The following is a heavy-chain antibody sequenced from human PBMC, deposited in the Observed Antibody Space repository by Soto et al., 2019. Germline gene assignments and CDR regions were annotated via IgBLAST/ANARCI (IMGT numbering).Heavy chain of an antibody. V-gene: IGHV3-21*01. CDR2: ISSSSSYI. CDR1: GFTFSSYS. J-gene: IGHJ6*02. Sequence: GGSLRLSCAASGFTFSSYSMNCVRQAPGKGLEWVSSISSSSSYIYYADSVKGRFTISRDNAKNSLYLQMNSLRAEDTAVYYCARDGSEGYYDFWSGYYPKGSYYYYGMDVWGQGTTVTVSS. CDR3: ARDGSEGYYDFWSGYYPKGSYYYYGMDV. D-gene: IGHD3-3*01.